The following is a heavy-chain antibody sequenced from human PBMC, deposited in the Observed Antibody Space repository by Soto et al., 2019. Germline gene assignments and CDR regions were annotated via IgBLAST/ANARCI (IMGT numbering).Heavy chain of an antibody. D-gene: IGHD5-12*01. CDR2: IYYSGST. CDR1: GGSFSGYY. V-gene: IGHV4-34*01. Sequence: PSETLSLTCAVYGGSFSGYYWSWIRQPPGKGLEWIGKIYYSGSTNYNPSLKSRVTISVDTSKNQFSLKLSSVTAADTAVYYYARVGTQRDGYNQPFFDYWGQGTLVTVSS. CDR3: ARVGTQRDGYNQPFFDY. J-gene: IGHJ4*02.